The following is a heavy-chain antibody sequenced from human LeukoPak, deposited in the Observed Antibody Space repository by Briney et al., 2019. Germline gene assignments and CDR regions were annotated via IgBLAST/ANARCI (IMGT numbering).Heavy chain of an antibody. J-gene: IGHJ6*04. Sequence: GGSLRLSCAASGFTFSSYSMNWVRQAPGKGLEWVSSISSSSSYIYYADSVKGRFTISRDNAKNSLYLQMNSLISEDTALYYCARNIHYYFGMDVWGKGTTVTVSS. CDR1: GFTFSSYS. CDR2: ISSSSSYI. CDR3: ARNIHYYFGMDV. V-gene: IGHV3-21*01.